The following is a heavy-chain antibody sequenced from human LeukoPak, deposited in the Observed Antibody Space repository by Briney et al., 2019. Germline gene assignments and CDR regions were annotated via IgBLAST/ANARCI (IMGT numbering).Heavy chain of an antibody. J-gene: IGHJ4*02. D-gene: IGHD4-17*01. CDR1: GFTFRRFA. CDR3: AKVGQDYGDHYFFDS. V-gene: IGHV3-30*02. Sequence: GGSLRLSCAASGFTFRRFAMDWVRQAPGKGLQWVAFIRFDGSKEDSADAAKGRFTISRDNAKNTLYLQMNRLRVEDTAVYFCAKVGQDYGDHYFFDSWGQGTLVTVS. CDR2: IRFDGSKE.